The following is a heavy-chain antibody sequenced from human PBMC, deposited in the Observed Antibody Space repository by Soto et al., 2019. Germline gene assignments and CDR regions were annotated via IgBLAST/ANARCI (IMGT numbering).Heavy chain of an antibody. CDR3: SRGKLSGYRAGSRNVFCCGQDV. CDR2: VHPSGST. V-gene: IGHV4-34*01. D-gene: IGHD5-18*01. J-gene: IGHJ6*02. Sequence: SATLSLTCAVLSSSLGDHYWAWVRQSPDKGLEWIGEVHPSGSTDYNPSLKSRLTLSLETSKNQFSLKAASVTAAGTAVHFCSRGKLSGYRAGSRNVFCCGQDVCGSGTSVTVSS. CDR1: SSSLGDHY.